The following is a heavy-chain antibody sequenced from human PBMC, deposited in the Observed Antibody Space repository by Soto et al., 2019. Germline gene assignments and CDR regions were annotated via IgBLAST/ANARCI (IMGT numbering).Heavy chain of an antibody. D-gene: IGHD6-13*01. CDR1: GFTFSSYW. CDR2: IKHDGSEK. V-gene: IGHV3-7*01. Sequence: EVQLVESGGGLVQPGGSLRLSCAASGFTFSSYWMSWVRQAPGKGLEWVANIKHDGSEKYYVDSVKGRFTISRDNAKNSLYLQMNSLRAEDTAVYYCARGPKGIAAVWRNYYYGMDVWGQGTTVTVSS. J-gene: IGHJ6*02. CDR3: ARGPKGIAAVWRNYYYGMDV.